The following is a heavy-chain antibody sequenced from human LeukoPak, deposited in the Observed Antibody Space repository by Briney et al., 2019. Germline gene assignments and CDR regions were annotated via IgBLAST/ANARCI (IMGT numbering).Heavy chain of an antibody. Sequence: GGSLRLSCAASGFTFSSYAMSWVRQGPGKGLEWVSAISGSGDSTYYAHSVKGRFTISRDNSKNTLYLQMSSLRAEDTAVYYCAKEASGWPNNRFDPWGQGTLVTVSS. D-gene: IGHD6-19*01. CDR3: AKEASGWPNNRFDP. V-gene: IGHV3-23*01. J-gene: IGHJ5*02. CDR1: GFTFSSYA. CDR2: ISGSGDST.